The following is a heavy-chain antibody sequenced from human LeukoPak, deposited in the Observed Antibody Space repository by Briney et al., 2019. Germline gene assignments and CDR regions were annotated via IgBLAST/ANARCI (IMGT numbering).Heavy chain of an antibody. V-gene: IGHV3-74*01. J-gene: IGHJ4*02. CDR1: GFTYSSYW. CDR3: ARVVDTHFDY. Sequence: GGSLRLSCAASGFTYSSYWMHWVRQAPGKGLVWVSRIKSDGSTTTYADSVKGRFTISRDNAKNTLYLQMNSLRAEDTAVYYCARVVDTHFDYWGQGALVTISS. CDR2: IKSDGSTT. D-gene: IGHD5-18*01.